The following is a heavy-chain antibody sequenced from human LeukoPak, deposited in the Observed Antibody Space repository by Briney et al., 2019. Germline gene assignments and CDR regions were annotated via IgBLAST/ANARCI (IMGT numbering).Heavy chain of an antibody. D-gene: IGHD4-23*01. J-gene: IGHJ6*02. Sequence: ASVKVSCKASGYTFTNYGISWVRQAPGQGLEWVGWISGYNDNAHYAQKLQGRVTMTRETSTSTVYMELRSLSSDDTAIYYCARDGNDVMDYWGQGTTVTVSS. CDR2: ISGYNDNA. V-gene: IGHV1-18*01. CDR1: GYTFTNYG. CDR3: ARDGNDVMDY.